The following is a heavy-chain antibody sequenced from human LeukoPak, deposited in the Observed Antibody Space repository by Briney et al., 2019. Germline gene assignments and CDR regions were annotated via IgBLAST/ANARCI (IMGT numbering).Heavy chain of an antibody. CDR1: GFTVSSNY. CDR2: TNTVGNT. CDR3: AKSRGYSDYDRFFDY. Sequence: GGSLRLSCAASGFTVSSNYMRWVRQAPGKGLEWVSVTNTVGNTYYADSVKGRFTISRDNSKNTLYLQMNSLRAEDTAVFYCAKSRGYSDYDRFFDYWGQGTLVTVSS. D-gene: IGHD5-12*01. V-gene: IGHV3-66*01. J-gene: IGHJ4*02.